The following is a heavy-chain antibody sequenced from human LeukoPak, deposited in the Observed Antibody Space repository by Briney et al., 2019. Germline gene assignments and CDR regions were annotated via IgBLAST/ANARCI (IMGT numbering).Heavy chain of an antibody. CDR3: ARGWTTVTTPVDY. CDR1: GFTFSSYS. Sequence: GGSLRLSCAASGFTFSSYSMNWVRQAPGKGLEWVSSISSSSSYIYYADSVKGRFTISRDNAKNSLYLQMNSLRAEDRAAYYCARGWTTVTTPVDYWGQGTLVTVSS. V-gene: IGHV3-21*01. J-gene: IGHJ4*02. CDR2: ISSSSSYI. D-gene: IGHD4-17*01.